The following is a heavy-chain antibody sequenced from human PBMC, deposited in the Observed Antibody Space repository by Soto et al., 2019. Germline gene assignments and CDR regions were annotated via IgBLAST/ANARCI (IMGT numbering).Heavy chain of an antibody. J-gene: IGHJ6*02. CDR3: ARDGLRFLEWLWGPYYYYGMDV. CDR2: INPSGGST. Sequence: ASVKVSFTASGYTFTSYYMHWVRQAPGQGLEWMGIINPSGGSTSYEQKFQGRVTMTRDTSTSTVYMELSSLRSEDTAVYYCARDGLRFLEWLWGPYYYYGMDVWGQGTTVTVSS. CDR1: GYTFTSYY. V-gene: IGHV1-46*01. D-gene: IGHD3-3*01.